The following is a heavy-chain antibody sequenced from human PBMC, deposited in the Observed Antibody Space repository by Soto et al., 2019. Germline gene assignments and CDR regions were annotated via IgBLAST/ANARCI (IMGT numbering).Heavy chain of an antibody. V-gene: IGHV1-69*18. CDR1: GGNFNNYA. J-gene: IGHJ4*02. Sequence: QVQLEQSGAEVKKPGSSVKVSCKASGGNFNNYAVNWVRQAPGQGLEWMGSLIPIFGTTLYAQKFQGRVAITADAXXXXXXXXXXXXXXXXXXXXXXXRXEVPAALRSQLDYWGQGTLVTVSS. CDR3: XRXEVPAALRSQLDY. D-gene: IGHD2-2*01. CDR2: LIPIFGTT.